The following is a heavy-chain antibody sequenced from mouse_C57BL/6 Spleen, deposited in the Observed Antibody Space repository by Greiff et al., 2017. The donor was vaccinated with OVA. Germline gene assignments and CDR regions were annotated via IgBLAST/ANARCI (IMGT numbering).Heavy chain of an antibody. CDR3: AREGDYYGSSFWYFDV. CDR1: GYTFTSYW. Sequence: QVQLKQPGAELVKPGASVKMSCKASGYTFTSYWITWVKQRPGQGLEWIGDIYPGSGSTNYNEKFKSKATLTVDTSSSTAYMQLSSLTSEDSAVYYCAREGDYYGSSFWYFDVWGTGTTVTVSS. CDR2: IYPGSGST. V-gene: IGHV1-55*01. J-gene: IGHJ1*03. D-gene: IGHD1-1*01.